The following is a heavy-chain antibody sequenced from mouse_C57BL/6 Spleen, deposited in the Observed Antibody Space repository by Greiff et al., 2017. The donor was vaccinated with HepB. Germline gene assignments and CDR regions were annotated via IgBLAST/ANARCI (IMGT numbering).Heavy chain of an antibody. CDR2: ISSGGSYT. CDR3: ARQEGQLGPPDY. J-gene: IGHJ2*01. CDR1: GFTFSSYG. Sequence: EVKLMESGGDLVKPGGSLKLSCAASGFTFSSYGMSWVRQTPDKRLEWVATISSGGSYTYYPDSVKGRFTISRDNAKNTLYLQMSSLKSEDTAIYYCARQEGQLGPPDYWGQGTTLTVSS. V-gene: IGHV5-6*01. D-gene: IGHD4-1*02.